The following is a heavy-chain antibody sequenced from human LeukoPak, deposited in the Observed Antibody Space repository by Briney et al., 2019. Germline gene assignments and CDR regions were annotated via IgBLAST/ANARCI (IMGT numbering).Heavy chain of an antibody. CDR2: ITHSGSP. CDR1: SGSLSGYY. Sequence: SETLSLTCGVSSGSLSGYYWRWIRQPPGGGLEWLGEITHSGSPNYHPSLKSRVTISGDTSTKQFCFNLKTVTAADTGVYYCARGVDLWGRGTPVTVSS. CDR3: ARGVDL. V-gene: IGHV4-34*01. J-gene: IGHJ2*01.